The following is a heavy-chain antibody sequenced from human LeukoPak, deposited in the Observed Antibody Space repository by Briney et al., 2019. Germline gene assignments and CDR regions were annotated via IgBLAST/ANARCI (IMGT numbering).Heavy chain of an antibody. CDR2: ISGSGGST. J-gene: IGHJ4*02. V-gene: IGHV3-23*01. CDR3: AKDGYSSRPYYFDY. Sequence: GGSLRLSCAASGFTFSSYVMSWVRQAPGRGLEWVSAISGSGGSTYYADSVKGRFTISRDNSKNTLYLQMNSLRAEDTAVYYCAKDGYSSRPYYFDYWGQGTLVTVSS. CDR1: GFTFSSYV. D-gene: IGHD6-13*01.